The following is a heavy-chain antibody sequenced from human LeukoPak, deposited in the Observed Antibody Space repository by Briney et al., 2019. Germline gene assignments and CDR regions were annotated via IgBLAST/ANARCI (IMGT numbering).Heavy chain of an antibody. CDR1: GYTFTGYY. CDR2: INPYSGDT. Sequence: ASVKVSCKASGYTFTGYYLNWVRQAPGQGLEWMGWINPYSGDTAYAQKFQGRVTMTRDTSINTAYMELNRLKFDDTAVYYCARGTMNLDSWGQGTLVTVSS. CDR3: ARGTMNLDS. V-gene: IGHV1-2*02. D-gene: IGHD3-22*01. J-gene: IGHJ4*02.